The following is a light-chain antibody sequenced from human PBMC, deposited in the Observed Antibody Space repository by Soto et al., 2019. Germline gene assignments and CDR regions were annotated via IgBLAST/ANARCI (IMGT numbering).Light chain of an antibody. CDR1: QTISSW. Sequence: IQMTQSPSAQSASVGDRVIITCRASQTISSWLAWYQQKPGKAPKLLIYKASTLKSGVPSRFSGSGSGTEFTLTISSLQPDDFATYYCQHYNSYSEAFGQGTKVDIK. CDR2: KAS. CDR3: QHYNSYSEA. V-gene: IGKV1-5*03. J-gene: IGKJ1*01.